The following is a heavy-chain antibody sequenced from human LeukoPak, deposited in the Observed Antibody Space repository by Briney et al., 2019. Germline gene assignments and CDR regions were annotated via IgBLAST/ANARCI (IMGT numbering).Heavy chain of an antibody. Sequence: PGGSLRLSCAASGFTFNNYWMNWVRQAPGEGLEWVANIKQDGTERYYVDSVKGRFTISRDNAKNSLYLQMNSLRAEDTALYYCARGTISSFDPWGQGTLVTVSS. D-gene: IGHD1-14*01. V-gene: IGHV3-7*01. CDR2: IKQDGTER. CDR1: GFTFNNYW. J-gene: IGHJ5*02. CDR3: ARGTISSFDP.